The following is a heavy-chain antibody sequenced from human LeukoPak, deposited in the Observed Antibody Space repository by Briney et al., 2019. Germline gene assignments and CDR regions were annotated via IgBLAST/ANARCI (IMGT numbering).Heavy chain of an antibody. J-gene: IGHJ6*02. D-gene: IGHD2-2*02. CDR1: GYTFTSYD. CDR2: IIPILGIA. V-gene: IGHV1-69*04. Sequence: SVKVSCKASGYTFTSYDINWVRQAPGQGLEWMGRIIPILGIANYAQKFQGRVTITADKSTSTAYMELSSLRSEDTAVYYCARANLGYCSSTSCYSDYYYYGMDVWGQGTTVTVSS. CDR3: ARANLGYCSSTSCYSDYYYYGMDV.